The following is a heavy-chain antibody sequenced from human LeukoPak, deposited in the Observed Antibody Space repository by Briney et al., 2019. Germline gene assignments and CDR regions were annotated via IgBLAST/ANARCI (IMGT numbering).Heavy chain of an antibody. Sequence: GGSLRLSCAASGFTFSSYWMSWARQAPGKGLEGVANIKQEGSEKYYVDSVKGRFTISRDNSKNTLYLQMNSLRAEDTAVYYCAKRGEGVSNTWYMNNWFDPWGQGTLVTVSS. J-gene: IGHJ5*02. CDR3: AKRGEGVSNTWYMNNWFDP. CDR1: GFTFSSYW. D-gene: IGHD6-13*01. CDR2: IKQEGSEK. V-gene: IGHV3-7*01.